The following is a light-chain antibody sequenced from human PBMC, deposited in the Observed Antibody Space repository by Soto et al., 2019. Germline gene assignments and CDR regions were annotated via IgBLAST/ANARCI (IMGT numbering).Light chain of an antibody. CDR1: SSDAGGYNH. J-gene: IGLJ2*01. V-gene: IGLV2-14*01. CDR3: CSYTSSSIRV. Sequence: QSVLTQPASVSGSPGQSITISCTGTSSDAGGYNHVSWYQQHPGKAPKLIIYEVRNRPSGVSNRLSGSKSGNTASLTISGLQADDEADYYCCSYTSSSIRVFGGGTKLTVL. CDR2: EVR.